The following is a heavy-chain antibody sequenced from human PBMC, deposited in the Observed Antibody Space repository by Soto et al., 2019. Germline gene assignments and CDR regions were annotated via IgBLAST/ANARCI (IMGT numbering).Heavy chain of an antibody. CDR1: GYTFTSYY. V-gene: IGHV1-46*01. J-gene: IGHJ4*02. D-gene: IGHD3-10*01. CDR2: INPSGGNT. Sequence: ASVKVSCKASGYTFTSYYMHWVRQAPGQGLEWMGIINPSGGNTNYAQKLQGRVTMTTDTSTSTAYMELRSLRSDDTAVYYCARDRYYYGSGSYYLDYWGQGTLVTVSS. CDR3: ARDRYYYGSGSYYLDY.